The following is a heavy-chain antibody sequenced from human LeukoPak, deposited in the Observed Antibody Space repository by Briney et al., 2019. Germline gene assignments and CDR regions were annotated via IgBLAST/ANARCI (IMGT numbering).Heavy chain of an antibody. D-gene: IGHD3-3*01. CDR1: GYTFTGYY. V-gene: IGHV1-2*02. CDR2: INPNSGGT. J-gene: IGHJ6*02. CDR3: AREALRSYYYGMDV. Sequence: ASVKVSCKASGYTFTGYYMHWVRQAPGQGLEWMGWINPNSGGTNYAQKFQGRVTMTRDTSISTAYMELSRLRSEDTAVYYCAREALRSYYYGMDVWGQGTTVTVSS.